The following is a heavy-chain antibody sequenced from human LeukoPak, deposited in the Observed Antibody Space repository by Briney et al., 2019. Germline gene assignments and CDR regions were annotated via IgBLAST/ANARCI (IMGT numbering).Heavy chain of an antibody. CDR1: GFTFSRYW. CDR3: ARVQCSSTSCYHYYYYGMDV. J-gene: IGHJ6*02. CDR2: IKQDESEK. Sequence: GGALRLSCAASGFTFSRYWMSWVGQAPGKGRDWVANIKQDESEKYYVDSVKGRFTISRDNAKNSLYLQMNSLRAEDTAVYYCARVQCSSTSCYHYYYYGMDVWGQGTTVTVSS. D-gene: IGHD2-2*01. V-gene: IGHV3-7*01.